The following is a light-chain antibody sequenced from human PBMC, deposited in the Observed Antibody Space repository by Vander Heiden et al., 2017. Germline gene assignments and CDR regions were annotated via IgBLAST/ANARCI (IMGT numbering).Light chain of an antibody. CDR1: LGISRY. CDR3: HQNYNAPQT. J-gene: IGKJ1*01. Sequence: DIEMPQSPSSLSASVGDRVTITCRASLGISRYLNWYQQKPGKAPKLLIHTASSLQSGVPSRFSGSGSGTDFTLTISSLQPEDFATYYCHQNYNAPQTFGQGTKIEIK. V-gene: IGKV1-39*01. CDR2: TAS.